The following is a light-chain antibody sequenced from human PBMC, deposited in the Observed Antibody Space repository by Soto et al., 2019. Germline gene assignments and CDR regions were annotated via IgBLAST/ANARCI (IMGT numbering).Light chain of an antibody. V-gene: IGKV3-15*01. Sequence: DIVMTQSPATLSVSPGGRATLSCRASQSVGSNVAWYQQKPGQPPRLLIYGASTRAAGVPARFSGSGYGRQFSLTISSLQSEDFAVYYCHQYNDWPSITFGQGTRLEI. J-gene: IGKJ5*01. CDR1: QSVGSN. CDR2: GAS. CDR3: HQYNDWPSIT.